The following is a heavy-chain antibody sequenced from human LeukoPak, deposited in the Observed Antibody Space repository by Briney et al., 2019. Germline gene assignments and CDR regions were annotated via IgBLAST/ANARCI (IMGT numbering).Heavy chain of an antibody. D-gene: IGHD3-3*01. CDR3: VLPVMILNGYFHH. CDR1: GFTFDDYD. Sequence: RAGGSLRLSCAASGFTFDDYDMSWVRHAPGQRLEWVCGSNWNGGSTGYADSVKGRFTISRDNAKNSLYLQMDSLRAEDTAVYYCVLPVMILNGYFHHWGQGTLVTVSS. J-gene: IGHJ1*01. V-gene: IGHV3-20*04. CDR2: SNWNGGST.